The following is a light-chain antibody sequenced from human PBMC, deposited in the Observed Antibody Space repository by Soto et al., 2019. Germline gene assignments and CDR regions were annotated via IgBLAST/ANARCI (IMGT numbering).Light chain of an antibody. Sequence: DIQMTQSPSTLSASVGDRVTLTCRASQYISTWLAWYQQKPGKAPKLLIYKASDLQSGVPSRFSGSGSGTEFTLTISSLQPDDFATYDCQQYDSYPWTFGQGTKVE. CDR3: QQYDSYPWT. CDR2: KAS. V-gene: IGKV1-5*03. CDR1: QYISTW. J-gene: IGKJ1*01.